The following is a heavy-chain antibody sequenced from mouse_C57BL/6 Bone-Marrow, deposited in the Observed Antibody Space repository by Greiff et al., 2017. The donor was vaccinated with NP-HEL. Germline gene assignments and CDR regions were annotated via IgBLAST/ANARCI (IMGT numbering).Heavy chain of an antibody. Sequence: EVQRVESGGGLVQPGGSLKLSCAASGFTFSDYYMYWVRQTPEKRLEWVAYISNGGGSTYYPDTVKGRFTISRDNAKNTLYLQMSRLKSEDTAMYYCARRDYGSSYDYAMDYWGQGTSVTVSS. V-gene: IGHV5-12*01. CDR2: ISNGGGST. J-gene: IGHJ4*01. CDR3: ARRDYGSSYDYAMDY. D-gene: IGHD1-1*01. CDR1: GFTFSDYY.